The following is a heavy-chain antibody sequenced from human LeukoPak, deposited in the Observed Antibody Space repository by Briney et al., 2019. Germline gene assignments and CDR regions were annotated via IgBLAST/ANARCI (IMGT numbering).Heavy chain of an antibody. V-gene: IGHV4-39*01. CDR2: IYYSKNT. CDR3: VSPRGFSYGYFDY. D-gene: IGHD5-18*01. CDR1: GGSISSSSAY. Sequence: SETLSLTCTVSGGSISSSSAYWGWIRQPPGKGLEWIGSIYYSKNTYYNPSLKSRVTISADTSKNQFSLTLGSVSATDTAVYYCVSPRGFSYGYFDYRGQGTLVTVSS. J-gene: IGHJ4*02.